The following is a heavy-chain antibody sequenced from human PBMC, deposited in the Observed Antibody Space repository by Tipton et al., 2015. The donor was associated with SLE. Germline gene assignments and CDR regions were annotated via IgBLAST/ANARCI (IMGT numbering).Heavy chain of an antibody. CDR1: GGSLSGYW. D-gene: IGHD3-9*01. V-gene: IGHV4-34*01. Sequence: TLSLTCTVYGGSLSGYWWSWIRRSPGKGLEWIGEIYPTGRTDYNPSLKSRVTISVDTSKNQFSLELSSVTAADTAVYYCAGTNYDVLTGYHRVDTFDIWGQGTMVTVSS. CDR3: AGTNYDVLTGYHRVDTFDI. CDR2: IYPTGRT. J-gene: IGHJ3*02.